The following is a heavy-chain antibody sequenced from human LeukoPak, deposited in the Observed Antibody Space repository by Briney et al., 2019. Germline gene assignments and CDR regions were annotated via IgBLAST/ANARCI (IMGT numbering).Heavy chain of an antibody. CDR1: GFTFTDYC. J-gene: IGHJ4*02. V-gene: IGHV1-46*01. D-gene: IGHD4-17*01. CDR2: MSPSGGRT. Sequence: GASVKVSCEAFGFTFTDYCMHWLRQAPGQGLEWMGEMSPSGGRTSYAQKFQDRVTMTRDTSTSTVYMELTSLSSEDTAVYYCARDHDYGDYEGPATFDSWGPGTLVTVSS. CDR3: ARDHDYGDYEGPATFDS.